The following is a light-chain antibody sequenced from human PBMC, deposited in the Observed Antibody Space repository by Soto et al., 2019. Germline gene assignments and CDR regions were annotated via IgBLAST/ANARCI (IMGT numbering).Light chain of an antibody. CDR3: QQRSNT. V-gene: IGKV3-11*01. CDR2: DAS. CDR1: QSVSSY. Sequence: EILLTQYPATLSLSPGERATLSCRASQSVSSYLAWYKQKPGQAPRLLIYDASNRATGIPARFSGSGSGTHFTLTISSLEPEDFAVYYCQQRSNTFGHGTRLEIK. J-gene: IGKJ5*01.